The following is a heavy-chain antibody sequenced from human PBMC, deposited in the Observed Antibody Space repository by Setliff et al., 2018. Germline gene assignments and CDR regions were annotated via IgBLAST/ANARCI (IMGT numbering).Heavy chain of an antibody. Sequence: SETLSLTCTVYGASFSDYYWSWIRQSTERGLEWLGRLHTSGSTTYNPALNSRVTISVDTSTNQFSLRLTSLTAADTALYFCARDNTILGATDYWGQGALVTVSS. CDR3: ARDNTILGATDY. J-gene: IGHJ4*02. D-gene: IGHD1-26*01. V-gene: IGHV4-4*07. CDR1: GASFSDYY. CDR2: LHTSGST.